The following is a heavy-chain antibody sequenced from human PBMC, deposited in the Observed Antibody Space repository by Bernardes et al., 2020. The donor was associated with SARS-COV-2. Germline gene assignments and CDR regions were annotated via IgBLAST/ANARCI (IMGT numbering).Heavy chain of an antibody. V-gene: IGHV2-5*02. CDR2: IYWDDDK. CDR3: AHMYYYGSSGYYDAFDI. Sequence: PTLVKPTQTLTLTCTFSGFSLSTSGVGVGWIRQPPGKALEWLALIYWDDDKRYSPSLKSRLTITKDTSKNQVVLTMTNMDPVDTATYYCAHMYYYGSSGYYDAFDIWGQGTVVTVSS. D-gene: IGHD3-22*01. CDR1: GFSLSTSGVG. J-gene: IGHJ3*02.